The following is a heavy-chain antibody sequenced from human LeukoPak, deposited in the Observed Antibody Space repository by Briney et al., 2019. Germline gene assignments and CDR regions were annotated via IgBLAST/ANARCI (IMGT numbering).Heavy chain of an antibody. D-gene: IGHD1-26*01. CDR1: GDSVSSNSAA. V-gene: IGHV6-1*01. CDR2: TYYRSKWYN. CDR3: ASGGSYSFDY. Sequence: SQTLSLTCAISGDSVSSNSAAWNWIRQSPSRGLEWLGRTYYRSKWYNDYAFSVQSRITINPDTSRNQFSPQLSSVTPEDTAVYYCASGGSYSFDYWGQGILVTVSS. J-gene: IGHJ4*02.